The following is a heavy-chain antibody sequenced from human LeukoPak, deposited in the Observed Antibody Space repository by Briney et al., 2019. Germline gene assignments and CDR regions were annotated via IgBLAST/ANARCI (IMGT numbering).Heavy chain of an antibody. CDR3: ARLTYYYDSTNHYYYYYGMDV. CDR2: IYYSGST. Sequence: SETLSLTCTVSGGSISSYYWSWIRQPPGKGLEWIGYIYYSGSTNYNPSLKSRVTISVDTSKNQFSLKLSSVTAADTAVYYCARLTYYYDSTNHYYYYYGMDVWGQGTTVTVSS. CDR1: GGSISSYY. D-gene: IGHD3-22*01. J-gene: IGHJ6*02. V-gene: IGHV4-59*08.